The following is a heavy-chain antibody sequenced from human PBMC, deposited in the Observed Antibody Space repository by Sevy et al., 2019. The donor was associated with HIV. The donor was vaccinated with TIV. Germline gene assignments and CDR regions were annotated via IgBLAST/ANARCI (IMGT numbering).Heavy chain of an antibody. CDR2: INWNGGST. V-gene: IGHV3-20*04. CDR1: GFTFDDYA. J-gene: IGHJ6*03. Sequence: GGSLRLSCAASGFTFDDYAMSWVRQAPGKGLEWVSGINWNGGSTGYADSVKGRFTIFRDNAKNSLYLQMNSLRAEDTAFYYCARGDGGDSGHYYYYYYMDVWGNGTTVTVSS. CDR3: ARGDGGDSGHYYYYYYMDV.